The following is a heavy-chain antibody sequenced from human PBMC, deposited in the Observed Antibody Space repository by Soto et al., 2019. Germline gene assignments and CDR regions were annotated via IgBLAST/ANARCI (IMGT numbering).Heavy chain of an antibody. V-gene: IGHV3-66*01. J-gene: IGHJ4*02. CDR1: GFSVGSNY. D-gene: IGHD6-19*01. CDR2: IYSGGTT. CDR3: ASPQGDSSGWYFDY. Sequence: EVQLVESGGGLVQPGGSLRLSCVASGFSVGSNYMSWVRQAPGKGLEWVSLIYSGGTTYYADPVMGRFTISRDNANNTLYLQMTSLRAEDTAIYYCASPQGDSSGWYFDYWGQGTLVTVSS.